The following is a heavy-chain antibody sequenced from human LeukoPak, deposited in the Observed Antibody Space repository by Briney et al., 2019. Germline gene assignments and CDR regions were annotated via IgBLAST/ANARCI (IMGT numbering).Heavy chain of an antibody. J-gene: IGHJ4*02. CDR3: ARDATHDYYDREVCDY. D-gene: IGHD3-22*01. CDR1: GFTFSSYS. V-gene: IGHV3-21*01. CDR2: MSSSSSYI. Sequence: PGGSLSLSCAASGFTFSSYSMNWVRPAPGKGLEWVSSMSSSSSYIYYADSVKGRFTISRDNANDALYLQMNSLRAEDTAVYYCARDATHDYYDREVCDYWGQGTLVTVSS.